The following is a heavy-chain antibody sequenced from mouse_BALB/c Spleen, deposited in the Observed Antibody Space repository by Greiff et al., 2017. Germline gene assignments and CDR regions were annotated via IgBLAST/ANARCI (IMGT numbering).Heavy chain of an antibody. Sequence: EVMLVESGGGLVKPGGSLKLSCAASGFAFSSYDMSWVRQTPERRLAWVAYISSGGGSTYYPDTVKGRFTISRDNAKNTLYLQLSSLKSEDTAMYYCARLPNYYGSSPSLDYWGQGTTLTVSS. CDR2: ISSGGGST. J-gene: IGHJ2*01. D-gene: IGHD1-1*01. CDR3: ARLPNYYGSSPSLDY. V-gene: IGHV5-12-1*01. CDR1: GFAFSSYD.